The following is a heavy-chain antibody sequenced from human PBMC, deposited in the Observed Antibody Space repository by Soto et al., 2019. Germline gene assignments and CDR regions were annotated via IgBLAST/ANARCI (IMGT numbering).Heavy chain of an antibody. CDR3: AREGGYGSGSYHYYYGMDV. V-gene: IGHV3-30-3*01. CDR2: ISNERSNK. CDR1: GFTFSTFA. D-gene: IGHD3-10*01. J-gene: IGHJ6*02. Sequence: QPGGSLRLSCAASGFTFSTFAIHWVRQAPGKGLEWVAVISNERSNKYYTDSVKGRFTISRDNSKNTVYLQMNSLRPEDTAVYYCAREGGYGSGSYHYYYGMDVWGQGTTVTVSS.